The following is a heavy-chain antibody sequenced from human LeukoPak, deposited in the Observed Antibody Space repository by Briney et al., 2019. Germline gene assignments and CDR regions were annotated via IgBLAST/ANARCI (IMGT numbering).Heavy chain of an antibody. D-gene: IGHD2/OR15-2a*01. J-gene: IGHJ4*02. Sequence: GGSLRLSCAASGFNFSTYSMNWVRQAPGKGLEWVSYISRGSSAIYYADSVKGRFTISRDNAKNSLYLQMNSLRAEDTAVYYCARDSSRNSGPPYYFDYWGQGTLVTVSS. CDR1: GFNFSTYS. V-gene: IGHV3-48*01. CDR3: ARDSSRNSGPPYYFDY. CDR2: ISRGSSAI.